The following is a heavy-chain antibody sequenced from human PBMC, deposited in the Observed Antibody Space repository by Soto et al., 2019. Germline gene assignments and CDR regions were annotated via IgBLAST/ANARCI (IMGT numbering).Heavy chain of an antibody. D-gene: IGHD2-2*01. CDR3: ASTSIPAALGAPNSRGFGV. J-gene: IGHJ3*01. V-gene: IGHV3-23*01. Sequence: ELQLLESGGGLVQPGGSLRLSCAASGFSFHVYVMNWVRQAPGKGLQWVSGISEGRGDPYYADSVKGRFTGSRDNSKNALYLQMYSLRVEDAAVYFCASTSIPAALGAPNSRGFGVRCQGTKVTVSS. CDR2: ISEGRGDP. CDR1: GFSFHVYV.